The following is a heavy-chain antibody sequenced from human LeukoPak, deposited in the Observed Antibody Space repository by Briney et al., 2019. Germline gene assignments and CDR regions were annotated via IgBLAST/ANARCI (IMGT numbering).Heavy chain of an antibody. D-gene: IGHD5-18*01. J-gene: IGHJ6*02. CDR3: ARGDSVGLFGYSSGPAYGMDV. Sequence: PGGSLRLSCAASGFTFDDCGLSWGRHAPPTGLEWVCGINCNDGSTGYSNSVMGRFAISRENAKNTLYLQMKSLRAEDTALYHCARGDSVGLFGYSSGPAYGMDVWGQGTTVTVSS. CDR1: GFTFDDCG. V-gene: IGHV3-20*01. CDR2: INCNDGST.